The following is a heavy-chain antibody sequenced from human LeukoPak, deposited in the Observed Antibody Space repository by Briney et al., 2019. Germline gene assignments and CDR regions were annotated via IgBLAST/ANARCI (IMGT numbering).Heavy chain of an antibody. J-gene: IGHJ4*02. CDR2: ITYDGSHE. CDR3: ARERPYYYDSSGYYDY. Sequence: GMSLRLSCAASGFTFRSYTIHWVRQAPGKGLDWVVGITYDGSHEFYADSVKGRFTISRNNSKNMLSLQMDSLKPEDTAVYYCARERPYYYDSSGYYDYWGQGTLVTVSS. V-gene: IGHV3-30*04. D-gene: IGHD3-22*01. CDR1: GFTFRSYT.